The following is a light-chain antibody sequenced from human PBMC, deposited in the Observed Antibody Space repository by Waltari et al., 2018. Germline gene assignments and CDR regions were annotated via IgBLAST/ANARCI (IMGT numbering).Light chain of an antibody. J-gene: IGKJ2*01. CDR3: QQYYSSPYT. V-gene: IGKV4-1*01. CDR2: WAS. Sequence: DIVMTQSPDSLAVSLGERATINCKSSQTVLYSSNQKTYLAGYQQNPGQPPKLLISWASTRQYGVPDRVSGSGSGTDFTLTISSLQTEDVALYYCQQYYSSPYTFGQGTKLEI. CDR1: QTVLYSSNQKTY.